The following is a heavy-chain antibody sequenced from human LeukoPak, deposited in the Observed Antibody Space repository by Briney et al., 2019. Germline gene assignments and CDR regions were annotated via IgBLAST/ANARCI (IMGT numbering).Heavy chain of an antibody. CDR2: IKQDGSEK. Sequence: GGSLRLSCAASGFTFSSYAMSWVRQAPGKGLEWVANIKQDGSEKYYVDSVKGRFTISRDNAKNSLYLQMNSLRAEDTAVYYCARDLPVVGAPGFDYWGQGTLVTVSS. V-gene: IGHV3-7*01. CDR3: ARDLPVVGAPGFDY. D-gene: IGHD1-26*01. CDR1: GFTFSSYA. J-gene: IGHJ4*02.